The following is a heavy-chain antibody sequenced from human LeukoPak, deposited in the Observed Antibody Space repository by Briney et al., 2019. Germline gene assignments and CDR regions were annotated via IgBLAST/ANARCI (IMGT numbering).Heavy chain of an antibody. V-gene: IGHV3-23*01. J-gene: IGHJ4*02. D-gene: IGHD3-16*01. CDR1: GFTFSSYA. CDR3: AKGGRFEPFDR. Sequence: GGSLRLSCAASGFTFSSYAMSWVRQAPGKGLEWVSGITGGGGSTYYADSVKGRFTISRDNSKNTLYLQMNSLRAEDTAVYYCAKGGRFEPFDRWGQGTLVTVSS. CDR2: ITGGGGST.